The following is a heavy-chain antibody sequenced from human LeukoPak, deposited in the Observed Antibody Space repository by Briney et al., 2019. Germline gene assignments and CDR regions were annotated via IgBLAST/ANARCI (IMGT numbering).Heavy chain of an antibody. V-gene: IGHV3-23*01. CDR1: GFTFSSYA. Sequence: PGGSLRLSCAASGFTFSSYAMSWVRQAPGKGLEWVSAISGSGGSTYYADSVKGRFTISRDNSKNTLYLQLNSLRAEDTAVYYCARENTMVRGVKRGDQFDYWGQGTLVTVSS. CDR3: ARENTMVRGVKRGDQFDY. D-gene: IGHD3-10*01. CDR2: ISGSGGST. J-gene: IGHJ4*02.